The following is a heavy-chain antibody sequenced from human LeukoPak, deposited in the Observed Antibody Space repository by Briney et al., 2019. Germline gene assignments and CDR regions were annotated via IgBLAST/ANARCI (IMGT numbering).Heavy chain of an antibody. CDR2: IYYSGST. J-gene: IGHJ4*02. CDR3: ASGPGVLTGYYPR. D-gene: IGHD3-9*01. CDR1: GGSISSYY. V-gene: IGHV4-59*01. Sequence: SETLSLTCTVSGGSISSYYWSWIRQPPGKGLEWIGYIYYSGSTNYNPSLKSRVTISVDTSKNQFSLKLSSVTAADTAVYYCASGPGVLTGYYPRWGQGTLVTVSS.